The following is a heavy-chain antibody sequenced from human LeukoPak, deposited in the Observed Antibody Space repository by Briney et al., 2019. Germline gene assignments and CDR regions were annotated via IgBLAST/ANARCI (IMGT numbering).Heavy chain of an antibody. V-gene: IGHV4-34*01. CDR3: GFASYYYYMDV. Sequence: PSETLSLTCAVYGGSFSGYYWSWIRQPPGKGLEWIGEINHSGSTNYNPSLKSRVTISVDTSKNQFSLKLGSVTAADTAVYYCGFASYYYYMDVWGKGTTVTVSS. CDR1: GGSFSGYY. J-gene: IGHJ6*03. CDR2: INHSGST.